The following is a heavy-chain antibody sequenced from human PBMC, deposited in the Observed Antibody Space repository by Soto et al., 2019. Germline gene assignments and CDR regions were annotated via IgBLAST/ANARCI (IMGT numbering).Heavy chain of an antibody. CDR3: ARVYYYDSSLDYYYGMDV. Sequence: ETLSLTCAVYGGSFSGYYWSWIRQPPGKGLEWIGEINHSGSTNYNPSLKSRVTISVDTSKNQFSLKLSSVTAANTAVYYCARVYYYDSSLDYYYGMDVWGQGTTVTVSS. CDR1: GGSFSGYY. D-gene: IGHD3-22*01. V-gene: IGHV4-34*01. CDR2: INHSGST. J-gene: IGHJ6*02.